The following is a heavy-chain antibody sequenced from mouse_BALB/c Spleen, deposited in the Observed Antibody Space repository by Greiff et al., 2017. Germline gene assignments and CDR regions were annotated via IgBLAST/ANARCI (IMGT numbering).Heavy chain of an antibody. J-gene: IGHJ2*01. D-gene: IGHD2-3*01. CDR3: ARSEDGYYEDD. CDR1: GYTFTSYW. CDR2: IYPGDGDT. Sequence: VQLQQSGAELARPGASVKLSCKASGYTFTSYWMQWVKQRPGQGLEWIGAIYPGDGDTRYTQKFKGKATLTADKSSSTAYMQLSSLASEDSAVYYCARSEDGYYEDDWGQGTTLTVSS. V-gene: IGHV1-87*01.